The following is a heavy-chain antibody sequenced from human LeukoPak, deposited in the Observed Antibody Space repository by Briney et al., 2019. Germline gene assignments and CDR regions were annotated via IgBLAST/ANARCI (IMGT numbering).Heavy chain of an antibody. Sequence: ASVKDSCKASGYTYTSYGISWVRQAPGQGLEWMGWISAYNGNTNYAQKLQGRVTMTTDTSTSTAYMELRSLRSDDTAVYYCARDRSPSSEYYFDYWGQGTLVTVSS. CDR1: GYTYTSYG. V-gene: IGHV1-18*01. J-gene: IGHJ4*02. CDR3: ARDRSPSSEYYFDY. CDR2: ISAYNGNT.